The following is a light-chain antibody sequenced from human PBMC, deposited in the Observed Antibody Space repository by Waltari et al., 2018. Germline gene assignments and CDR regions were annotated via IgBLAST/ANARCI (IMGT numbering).Light chain of an antibody. CDR3: QSGDSSGVVV. Sequence: SYELTQPPSVSVSPGQTARITCSGAALPKQFAFWYQQKSGQAPVVVSYKDTERPSGIPDRISGSSSGTTVTLTISGAQAEDEADYYCQSGDSSGVVVFGGGTKLTVL. CDR2: KDT. CDR1: ALPKQF. J-gene: IGLJ2*01. V-gene: IGLV3-25*03.